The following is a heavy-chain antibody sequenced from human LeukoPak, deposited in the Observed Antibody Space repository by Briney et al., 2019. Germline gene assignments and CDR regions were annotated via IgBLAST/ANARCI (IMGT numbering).Heavy chain of an antibody. Sequence: ASVKVSCKASGYTFTSYAMNWVRQAPGQGLEWMGWINTNTGNPTYAQGFTGRFVFSLDTSVSTAYLQISSLKAEDTAVYYCARDLGGDYYDSSGCGFDYWGQGTLVTVSS. D-gene: IGHD3-22*01. V-gene: IGHV7-4-1*02. J-gene: IGHJ4*02. CDR1: GYTFTSYA. CDR3: ARDLGGDYYDSSGCGFDY. CDR2: INTNTGNP.